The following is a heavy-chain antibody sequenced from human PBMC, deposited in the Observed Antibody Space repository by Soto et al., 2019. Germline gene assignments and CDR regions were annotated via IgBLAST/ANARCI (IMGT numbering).Heavy chain of an antibody. CDR1: GGSFSSGGYY. CDR2: IYYSGST. Sequence: SETLALTCTFSGGSFSSGGYYWSWICQHPGKGLEWIGYIYYSGSTYYNPSLKSRVTISVDTSKNQFSLKLSSVTAADTAVYYCARAIIIAAAGNFDYWGQGTLVTVSS. CDR3: ARAIIIAAAGNFDY. J-gene: IGHJ4*02. D-gene: IGHD6-13*01. V-gene: IGHV4-31*03.